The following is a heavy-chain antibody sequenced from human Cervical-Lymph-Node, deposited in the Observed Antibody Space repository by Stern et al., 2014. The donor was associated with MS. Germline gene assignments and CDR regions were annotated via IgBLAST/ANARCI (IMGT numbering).Heavy chain of an antibody. CDR3: ASSYTGWDNPYHFYGMDV. V-gene: IGHV1-69*01. D-gene: IGHD6-19*01. CDR1: GDSLSRFA. J-gene: IGHJ6*02. CDR2: IIPISGKA. Sequence: QMQLVQYGAEVKKPGSSVKVSCKASGDSLSRFAISWVRQAPGQGLEWMGGIIPISGKANYAQKFQGRVKLIADESTSTAYMELSSLKSEDAAVYYCASSYTGWDNPYHFYGMDVWGQGTTVTVSS.